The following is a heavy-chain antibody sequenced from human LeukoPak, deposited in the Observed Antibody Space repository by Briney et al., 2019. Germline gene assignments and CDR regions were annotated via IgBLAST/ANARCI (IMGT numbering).Heavy chain of an antibody. CDR1: GYTLTELS. D-gene: IGHD3-22*01. CDR3: ARDRPYYYDSSGYLDY. V-gene: IGHV1-24*01. Sequence: GASGKVSCKVSGYTLTELSMHWVRQAPGKGLEWMGGFDPEDGETIYAQKFQGRVTMTEDTSTDTAYMELSSLRSEDTAVYYCARDRPYYYDSSGYLDYRGQGTLVTVSS. CDR2: FDPEDGET. J-gene: IGHJ4*02.